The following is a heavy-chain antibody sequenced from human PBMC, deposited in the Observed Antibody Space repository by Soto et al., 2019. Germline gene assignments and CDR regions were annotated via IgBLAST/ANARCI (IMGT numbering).Heavy chain of an antibody. Sequence: KPSETLSLTCAAYGGSFSGYYWSWIRQPPGKGLEWIGYIYYSGSTNYNPSLKSRVTISVDTSKNQFSLKLSSVTAADTAVYYCARDAWDITGTGGYDYWGQGTLVTVSS. CDR1: GGSFSGYY. V-gene: IGHV4-59*01. D-gene: IGHD1-7*01. CDR2: IYYSGST. CDR3: ARDAWDITGTGGYDY. J-gene: IGHJ4*02.